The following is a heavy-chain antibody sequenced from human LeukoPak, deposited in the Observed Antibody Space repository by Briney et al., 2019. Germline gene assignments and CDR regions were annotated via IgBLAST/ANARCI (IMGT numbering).Heavy chain of an antibody. CDR1: GFSISSSW. J-gene: IGHJ4*02. CDR2: INQDGSEK. CDR3: ARDGRQLGY. D-gene: IGHD6-13*01. Sequence: GGSLRLSCAASGFSISSSWMSWVRQAPGKGLEWVANINQDGSEKSYVDSVKGRFTISRDNAKNSLYLQMNSLRAEDTAVYYCARDGRQLGYWGQGTLVTVSS. V-gene: IGHV3-7*05.